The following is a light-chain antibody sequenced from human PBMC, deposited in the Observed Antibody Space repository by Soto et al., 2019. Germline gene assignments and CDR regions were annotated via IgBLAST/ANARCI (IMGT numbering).Light chain of an antibody. Sequence: QSVLTQPPSVSGAPGQRVTISCTGSSSNIGAGYDVHWYQQLPGTAPKLLIYGNSNRPSGVPDRFSGSKSGTSASLAITGLQAEDEAEYDCQSYDSSMSGSVVFGGGTQLTVL. CDR3: QSYDSSMSGSVV. J-gene: IGLJ3*02. CDR2: GNS. V-gene: IGLV1-40*01. CDR1: SSNIGAGYD.